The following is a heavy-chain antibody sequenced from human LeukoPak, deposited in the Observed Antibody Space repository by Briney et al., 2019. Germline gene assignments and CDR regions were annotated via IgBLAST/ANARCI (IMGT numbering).Heavy chain of an antibody. CDR2: INPNSGGT. J-gene: IGHJ4*02. CDR3: ARGRYCGETTCSDFDS. Sequence: ASVKVSCKASGYTFTDYYMHWVRQAPGPGLEWMGWINPNSGGTDYAQKFQGRVTLIRDTSISTAYMELSRLTSDDTAVYYCARGRYCGETTCSDFDSWGQGTLVTVSS. D-gene: IGHD2-21*01. CDR1: GYTFTDYY. V-gene: IGHV1-2*02.